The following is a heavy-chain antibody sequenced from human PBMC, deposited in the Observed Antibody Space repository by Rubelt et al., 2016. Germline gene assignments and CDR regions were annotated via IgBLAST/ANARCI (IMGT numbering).Heavy chain of an antibody. CDR3: ATIGLEWLLEDY. J-gene: IGHJ4*02. Sequence: QVQLVQSGAEVRKPGASVKVSCKASGYTFTHDVIHWVRQAPGQRPEWLGWFNADSGTTRYSEHLQGRVTITRDTSATTVDMELSSLRSEDTAVYYCATIGLEWLLEDYWGQGTLVTVSS. V-gene: IGHV1-3*01. CDR1: GYTFTHDV. D-gene: IGHD3-3*01. CDR2: FNADSGTT.